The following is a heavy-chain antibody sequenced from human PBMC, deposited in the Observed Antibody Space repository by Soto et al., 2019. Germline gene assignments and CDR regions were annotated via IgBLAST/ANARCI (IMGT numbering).Heavy chain of an antibody. CDR2: IYTSGST. CDR1: GGSISSYY. Sequence: ETLSLTCTVSGGSISSYYWSWIRQPAGKGLEWIGRIYTSGSTNYNPSLKSRVTMSVDTSKNQFSLKLSSVTAADTAVYYCAGEYYDFWSGYYQLDYWGQGTLVTVSS. V-gene: IGHV4-4*07. J-gene: IGHJ4*02. D-gene: IGHD3-3*01. CDR3: AGEYYDFWSGYYQLDY.